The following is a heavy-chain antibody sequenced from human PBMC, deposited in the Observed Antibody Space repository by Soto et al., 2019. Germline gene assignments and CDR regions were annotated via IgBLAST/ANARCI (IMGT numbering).Heavy chain of an antibody. CDR2: FDPEDGET. CDR1: GDTLTELS. CDR3: ATGSVRSVFGVLDY. D-gene: IGHD3-3*01. J-gene: IGHJ4*02. Sequence: ASVKVSCKVSGDTLTELSMHWVRQAPGKGLEWMGGFDPEDGETIYAQKFQGRVTMTEDTSTDTAYMELSSLRSEDTAVYYCATGSVRSVFGVLDYWGQGTLVTVSS. V-gene: IGHV1-24*01.